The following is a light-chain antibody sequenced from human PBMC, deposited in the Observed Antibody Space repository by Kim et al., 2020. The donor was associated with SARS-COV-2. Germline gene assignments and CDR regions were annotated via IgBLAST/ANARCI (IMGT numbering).Light chain of an antibody. CDR1: QDIRDY. J-gene: IGKJ5*01. Sequence: DIEMTQSPSSLSASVGDRVTITCQASQDIRDYVNWYQQKPGKAPKLLIYDASSVERGVPARFSGSGSGTDFTFTISSLQPEDIATYYCQQYDNVHPLTFGQETRLEIK. CDR2: DAS. CDR3: QQYDNVHPLT. V-gene: IGKV1-33*01.